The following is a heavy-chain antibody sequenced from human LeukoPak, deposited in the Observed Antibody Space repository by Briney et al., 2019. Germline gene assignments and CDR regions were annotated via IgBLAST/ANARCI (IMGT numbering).Heavy chain of an antibody. CDR1: GFTFRTYE. CDR3: ARDGDSGYPAPFDI. CDR2: ISRSGGNI. V-gene: IGHV3-48*03. J-gene: IGHJ3*02. D-gene: IGHD5-12*01. Sequence: GGSLRLSCAASGFTFRTYEMAWVRQAPGKGLEWVAHISRSGGNIYYADSVKGRFTISRENAKNSLYLQMNSLRAEDTAVYYCARDGDSGYPAPFDIWGQGTMVTVSS.